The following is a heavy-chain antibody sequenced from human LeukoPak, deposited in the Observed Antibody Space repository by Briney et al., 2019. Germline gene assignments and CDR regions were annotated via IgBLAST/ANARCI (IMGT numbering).Heavy chain of an antibody. D-gene: IGHD3-22*01. CDR3: ARDRGSSGYFDY. CDR2: ISGSGGST. Sequence: GGSLRLSCAASGFTFSSYAMSWVRQAPGKGLEWVSAISGSGGSTYYADSVKGRFTISRDNAKNSLYLQMNSLRAEDTAVYYCARDRGSSGYFDYWGQGTLVTVSS. V-gene: IGHV3-23*01. J-gene: IGHJ4*02. CDR1: GFTFSSYA.